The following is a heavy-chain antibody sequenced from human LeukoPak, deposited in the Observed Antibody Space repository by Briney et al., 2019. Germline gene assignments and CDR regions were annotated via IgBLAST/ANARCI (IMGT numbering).Heavy chain of an antibody. CDR2: IYAGGST. CDR3: ARDRTIFGVVMPAFDY. J-gene: IGHJ4*02. CDR1: GGSISDYY. V-gene: IGHV4-4*07. D-gene: IGHD3-3*01. Sequence: SEPLSLTCFVSGGSISDYYLSWLRQPAGKGLEWVGHIYAGGSTDYNPSLESRVTMSVDMSKNQFSLRLTSVTAADTAVYYCARDRTIFGVVMPAFDYWGQGTLVTVSP.